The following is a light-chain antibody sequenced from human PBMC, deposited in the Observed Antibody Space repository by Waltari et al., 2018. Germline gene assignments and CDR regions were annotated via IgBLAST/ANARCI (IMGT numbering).Light chain of an antibody. CDR2: AAS. J-gene: IGKJ3*01. CDR1: QSISSY. V-gene: IGKV1-39*01. CDR3: QQSYSTLT. Sequence: DIQMTPSPSSLSASVGDRVTITCRTSQSISSYLNWYQQKPGKAPKLLIYAASSLQSGGPSRFSGSGSGTDFTLTISSLQPEDFATYYCQQSYSTLTFGPGTKVDIK.